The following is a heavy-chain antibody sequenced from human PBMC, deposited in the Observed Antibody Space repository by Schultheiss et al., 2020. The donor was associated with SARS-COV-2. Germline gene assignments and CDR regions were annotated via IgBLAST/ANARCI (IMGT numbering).Heavy chain of an antibody. V-gene: IGHV3-30*04. D-gene: IGHD2-2*02. CDR1: GFSFSSHA. CDR3: ARVLDCSSTSCYIDYYYGMDV. J-gene: IGHJ6*02. CDR2: ISYDGSNK. Sequence: GGSLRLSCAASGFSFSSHAMHWVRQAPGQGLEWVAVISYDGSNKYYADSVKGRFTISRDNSKNTLYLQMNSLRAEDTAVYYCARVLDCSSTSCYIDYYYGMDVWGQGTTVTVSS.